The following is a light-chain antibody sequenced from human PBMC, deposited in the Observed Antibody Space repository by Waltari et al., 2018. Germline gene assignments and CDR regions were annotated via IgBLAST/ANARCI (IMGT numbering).Light chain of an antibody. CDR3: QCYDRRLTGSWV. CDR2: GNT. V-gene: IGLV1-40*01. J-gene: IGLJ3*02. Sequence: QSVLTQPPSVSGAPGQRVTISCTGSDSNIGAGYDVHWYQQLPGTAPKLLIYGNTNRPSGVSDRFSGSQSGTAGSLAITGLQAADEAYSYCQCYDRRLTGSWVFGGGTKLTVL. CDR1: DSNIGAGYD.